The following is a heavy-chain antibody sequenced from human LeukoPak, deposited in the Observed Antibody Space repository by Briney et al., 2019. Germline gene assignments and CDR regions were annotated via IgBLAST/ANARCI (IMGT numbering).Heavy chain of an antibody. V-gene: IGHV3-11*05. CDR2: ISSSSSYT. D-gene: IGHD1-20*01. CDR3: AKGHNFQYYFDY. CDR1: GFTFSDYY. Sequence: PGGSLRLSCAASGFTFSDYYMSWIRQAPGKGLEWVSYISSSSSYTNYADSVKGRFTISRDNAKNSLYLQMNSLRAEDTAVYYCAKGHNFQYYFDYWGQGTLVTVSS. J-gene: IGHJ4*02.